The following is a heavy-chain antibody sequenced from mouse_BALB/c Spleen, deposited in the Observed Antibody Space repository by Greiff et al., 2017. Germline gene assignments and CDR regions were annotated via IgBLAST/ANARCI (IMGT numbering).Heavy chain of an antibody. D-gene: IGHD2-10*02. CDR2: ISYSGST. CDR1: GDSITSGY. Sequence: DVQLQESGPSLVKPSQTLSLTCSVTGDSITSGYWNWIRKFPGHKLEYMGYISYSGSTYYNPSLKSRISITRDTSKDQYYLQLNSVTTEDTATYYCAIGGYGNDYAMDDWGQGTSVTVSS. J-gene: IGHJ4*01. CDR3: AIGGYGNDYAMDD. V-gene: IGHV3-8*02.